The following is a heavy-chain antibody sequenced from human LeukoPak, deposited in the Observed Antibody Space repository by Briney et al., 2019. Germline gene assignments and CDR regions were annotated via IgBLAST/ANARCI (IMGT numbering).Heavy chain of an antibody. J-gene: IGHJ6*04. CDR2: IKNDGSGI. CDR1: GFTISNTW. Sequence: AGTLRLSCVVSGFTISNTWMYRVPPAPGKGLVGVTNIKNDGSGISYVDSVKGRFIISRDNAMNSLYLQMNSLRVEDTAVYFCAGGNSIDVWGKGTAVTVSS. CDR3: AGGNSIDV. D-gene: IGHD3-16*01. V-gene: IGHV3-7*03.